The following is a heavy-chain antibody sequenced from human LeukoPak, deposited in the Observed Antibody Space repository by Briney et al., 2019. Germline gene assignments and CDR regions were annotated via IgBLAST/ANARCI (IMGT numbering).Heavy chain of an antibody. J-gene: IGHJ3*02. CDR1: GGSISSSNW. D-gene: IGHD3-9*01. Sequence: SGTLSLTCAVSGGSISSSNWWSWVRQPPGKRLEWIGEIYHSGSTNYNPSLKSRVTISVDKSKNQFSLKLSSVTAADTAVYYCARESPDILTGYYAFDIWGQGTMVTVSS. CDR3: ARESPDILTGYYAFDI. CDR2: IYHSGST. V-gene: IGHV4-4*02.